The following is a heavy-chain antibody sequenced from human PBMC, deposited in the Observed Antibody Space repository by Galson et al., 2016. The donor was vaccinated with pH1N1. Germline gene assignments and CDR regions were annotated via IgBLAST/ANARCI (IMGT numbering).Heavy chain of an antibody. Sequence: ETLSLTCAVSGYSISSGYYWGWVRQPPGKGLEWIASIYETGDTYYNPSLKSRVAISVDMSKNHFSLKLNSVTAADTAVYYCARMARITAPDTEYYFDFWGQGLLVTVSS. CDR1: GYSISSGYY. V-gene: IGHV4-38-2*01. J-gene: IGHJ4*02. D-gene: IGHD6-13*01. CDR3: ARMARITAPDTEYYFDF. CDR2: IYETGDT.